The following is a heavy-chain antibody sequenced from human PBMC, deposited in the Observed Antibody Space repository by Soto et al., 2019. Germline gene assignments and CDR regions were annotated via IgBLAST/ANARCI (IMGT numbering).Heavy chain of an antibody. CDR1: GDCVASDSAA. Sequence: KQSQTLSLTCAISGDCVASDSAAWNWIRQSPSRGLEWLGRAYYRSKWFDDYAASVKSRIIITPDTSRNQLSLQLNSVTPEDTSVYYCARVRYCRGGSCYYGMDVWGQGATVTVSS. CDR2: AYYRSKWFD. D-gene: IGHD2-15*01. CDR3: ARVRYCRGGSCYYGMDV. V-gene: IGHV6-1*01. J-gene: IGHJ6*02.